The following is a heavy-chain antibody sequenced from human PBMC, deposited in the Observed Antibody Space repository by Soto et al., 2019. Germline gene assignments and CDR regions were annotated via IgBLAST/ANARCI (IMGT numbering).Heavy chain of an antibody. Sequence: QVQLVQSGAEVKKPGSSVKVSCKASGGTFSSYTISWVRQAPGQGLEWMGRIIPILGIANYAQKFQARVTLTADKTTSTAYMVLSSLRSAYTAVYYCARDRTTVTTPYSDYYGMAVWGPGTKVTVAS. J-gene: IGHJ6*02. CDR3: ARDRTTVTTPYSDYYGMAV. CDR2: IIPILGIA. V-gene: IGHV1-69*08. CDR1: GGTFSSYT. D-gene: IGHD4-17*01.